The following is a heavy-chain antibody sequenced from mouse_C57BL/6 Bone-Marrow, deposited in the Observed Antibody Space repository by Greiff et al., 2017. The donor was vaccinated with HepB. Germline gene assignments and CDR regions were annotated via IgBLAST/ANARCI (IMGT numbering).Heavy chain of an antibody. J-gene: IGHJ4*01. CDR1: GYTFTSYW. Sequence: QVQLQHPGAELVKPGASVKLSCKASGYTFTSYWMQWVKQRPGQGLEWIGEIDPSDSYTNYNQKFKGKATLTVDTSSSTAYMQLSSLTSEDSAVYYCARLITTVVNYAMDYWGQGTSVTVSS. CDR3: ARLITTVVNYAMDY. D-gene: IGHD1-1*01. V-gene: IGHV1-50*01. CDR2: IDPSDSYT.